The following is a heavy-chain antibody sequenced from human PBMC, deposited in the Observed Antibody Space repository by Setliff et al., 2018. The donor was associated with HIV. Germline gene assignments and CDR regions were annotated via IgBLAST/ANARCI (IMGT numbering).Heavy chain of an antibody. Sequence: SETLSLTCTVYGGSISSSSYYWGWIRQPPGKGLEWIGSIYYSGSTYYNPSLKSRVTISVDTSKNQFSLKLSAVTAADTAVYYCARIGMEYYYASGLDYWGQGTLVTVSS. V-gene: IGHV4-39*07. CDR3: ARIGMEYYYASGLDY. J-gene: IGHJ4*02. CDR1: GGSISSSSYY. D-gene: IGHD3-10*01. CDR2: IYYSGST.